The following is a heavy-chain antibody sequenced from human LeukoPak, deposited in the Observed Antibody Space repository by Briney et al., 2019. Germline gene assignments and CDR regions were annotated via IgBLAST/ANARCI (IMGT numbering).Heavy chain of an antibody. V-gene: IGHV1-2*06. CDR2: INPNSGGS. CDR1: GYTITGYY. D-gene: IGHD4-23*01. Sequence: ASVKVSCKASGYTITGYYMHWVRQAPGQGLEWMGRINPNSGGSDSAQKFQGRVTMTRDTSISTAYMELSRLRSDDTAVYYCARALDYGGNPLNAFDIWGQGTMVTVSS. J-gene: IGHJ3*02. CDR3: ARALDYGGNPLNAFDI.